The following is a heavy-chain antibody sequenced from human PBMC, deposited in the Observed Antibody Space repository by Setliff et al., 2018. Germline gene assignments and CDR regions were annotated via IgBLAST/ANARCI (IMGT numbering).Heavy chain of an antibody. CDR2: INNGGVSA. CDR3: ATSTITTYYFDY. D-gene: IGHD4-4*01. CDR1: AFTFKNYW. J-gene: IGHJ4*01. Sequence: GGSLRLFCAASAFTFKNYWMTWVRQAPGKGLEWVASINNGGVSADYTDSVKGRFTISRDNSRNTLYLQMKSLRAEDTAIYYCATSTITTYYFDYWGHGTLVTFSS. V-gene: IGHV3-23*01.